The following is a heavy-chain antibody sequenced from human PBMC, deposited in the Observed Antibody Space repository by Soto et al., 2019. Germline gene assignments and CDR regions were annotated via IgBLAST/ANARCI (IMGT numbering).Heavy chain of an antibody. CDR1: GGSISSGGYY. V-gene: IGHV4-31*03. J-gene: IGHJ6*02. CDR3: ARDGVAAMPGMDV. D-gene: IGHD2-2*01. Sequence: SATQSITCTVSGGSISSGGYYWSWIRQHPGKGLEWIGYIYYSGSTYYNPSLKSRVTISVDTSKDQFSLKLSSVTAADTAVYYCARDGVAAMPGMDVWGQGTTVTVS. CDR2: IYYSGST.